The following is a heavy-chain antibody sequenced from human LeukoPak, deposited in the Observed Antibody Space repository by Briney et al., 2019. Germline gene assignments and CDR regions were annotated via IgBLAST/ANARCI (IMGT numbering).Heavy chain of an antibody. D-gene: IGHD3-10*01. CDR1: GGSISSYY. Sequence: TSETLSLTCTVSGGSISSYYWSWIRQPAGKGLEWIGRIYTSGSTNYNPSLKSRVTMSVDTSKNQFSLKLSSVTAADTAVYYCARGVLLWFGDSLYFDYWGQGTLVTVSS. CDR2: IYTSGST. J-gene: IGHJ4*02. CDR3: ARGVLLWFGDSLYFDY. V-gene: IGHV4-4*07.